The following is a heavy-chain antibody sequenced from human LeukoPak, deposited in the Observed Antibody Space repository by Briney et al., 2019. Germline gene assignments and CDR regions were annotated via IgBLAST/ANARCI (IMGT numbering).Heavy chain of an antibody. D-gene: IGHD4/OR15-4a*01. V-gene: IGHV3-48*01. CDR1: GFTFSDYG. J-gene: IGHJ5*02. CDR2: IKGDSDTI. Sequence: GGSLRLSCTASGFTFSDYGMNWVRQAPGKGLEWISYIKGDSDTIHYADSVKGRFTISRDNAKNSLSLQMTSLRAEDTAVYYCVRGQGAHENWFAPWGQGTLVTVAS. CDR3: VRGQGAHENWFAP.